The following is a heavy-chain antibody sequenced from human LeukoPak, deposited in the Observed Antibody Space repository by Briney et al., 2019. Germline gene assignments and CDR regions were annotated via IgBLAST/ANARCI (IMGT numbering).Heavy chain of an antibody. CDR2: IYHSGST. CDR3: ARGRRCSGGSCLYYYYYGMDV. D-gene: IGHD2-15*01. Sequence: SETLSLTCAVSGGSISSGGYSWSWIRQPPGKGLEWIGYIYHSGSTYYNPSLKSRVTISVDRSKNQFSLKLSSVTAADTAVYYCARGRRCSGGSCLYYYYYGMDVWGQGTTVTVSS. V-gene: IGHV4-30-2*01. J-gene: IGHJ6*02. CDR1: GGSISSGGYS.